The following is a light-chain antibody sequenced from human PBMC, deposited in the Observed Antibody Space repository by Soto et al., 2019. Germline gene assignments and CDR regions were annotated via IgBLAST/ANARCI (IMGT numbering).Light chain of an antibody. J-gene: IGLJ2*01. CDR1: NIGSKS. V-gene: IGLV3-21*04. CDR3: QVWDSSSGHPYVV. Sequence: SYELTQPPSVSVAPGKTARITCGGNNIGSKSVHWYQQKPGQAPVLVIYYDSDRPSGIPERFSGSNSGNTATLTISRVEAGDEDDDYCQVWDSSSGHPYVVFGGGTKVTVL. CDR2: YDS.